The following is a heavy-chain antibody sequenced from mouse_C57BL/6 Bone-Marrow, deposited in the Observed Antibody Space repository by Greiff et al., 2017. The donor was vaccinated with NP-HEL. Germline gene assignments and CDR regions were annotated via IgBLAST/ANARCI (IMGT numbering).Heavy chain of an antibody. CDR3: ARSSCYDYDFDY. V-gene: IGHV1-39*01. CDR1: GYSFTDYY. CDR2: INPNYGTT. D-gene: IGHD2-4*01. Sequence: EVQLQQPGPELVKPGASVKLSCKASGYSFTDYYMNWVKQRNGQSLEWIGVINPNYGTTSYNQKFKGKATLTVDQSSSTAYMQLNSLTSEDSSCYYSARSSCYDYDFDYWGQGTTLTVSA. J-gene: IGHJ2*01.